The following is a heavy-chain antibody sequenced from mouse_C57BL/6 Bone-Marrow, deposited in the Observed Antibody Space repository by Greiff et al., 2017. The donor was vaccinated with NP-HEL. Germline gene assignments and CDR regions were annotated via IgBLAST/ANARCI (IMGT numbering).Heavy chain of an antibody. CDR1: GFTFSDYY. V-gene: IGHV5-16*01. J-gene: IGHJ3*01. CDR2: INYDGSST. CDR3: AREDYYGSSYPSWFAY. Sequence: EVMLVESEGGLVQPGSSMKLSCTASGFTFSDYYMAWVRQVPEKGLEWVANINYDGSSTYYLDSLKSRFIISRDNAKNILYLQMSSLKSEDTATYYCAREDYYGSSYPSWFAYWGQGTLVTVSA. D-gene: IGHD1-1*01.